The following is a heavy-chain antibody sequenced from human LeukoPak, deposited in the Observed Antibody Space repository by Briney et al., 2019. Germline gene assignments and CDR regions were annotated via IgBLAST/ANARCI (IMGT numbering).Heavy chain of an antibody. Sequence: ASVKVSCKASGYTFTSYYMHWVRQAPGQGLEWVGIINPSGGSTSYAQKFQGRVTMTRDTSASTVYMELSSLRSEDTAAYYCALIGVAGHGDDYYYYGMDVWGQGTTVTVS. CDR3: ALIGVAGHGDDYYYYGMDV. CDR1: GYTFTSYY. V-gene: IGHV1-46*01. J-gene: IGHJ6*02. CDR2: INPSGGST. D-gene: IGHD6-19*01.